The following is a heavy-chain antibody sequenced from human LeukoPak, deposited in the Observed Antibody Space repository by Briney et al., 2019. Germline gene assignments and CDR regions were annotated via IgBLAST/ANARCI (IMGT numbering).Heavy chain of an antibody. D-gene: IGHD1-26*01. CDR3: ARGQSIVGATGDY. J-gene: IGHJ4*02. CDR2: INHSGST. CDR1: GGSFSGYY. Sequence: SETLSLTCAVYGGSFSGYYWSWIRQPPGKGLEWIGEINHSGSTNYNPSLKSRVTMSADTSKNQFSLKLSSVTAADTAVYYCARGQSIVGATGDYWGQGTLVTVSS. V-gene: IGHV4-34*01.